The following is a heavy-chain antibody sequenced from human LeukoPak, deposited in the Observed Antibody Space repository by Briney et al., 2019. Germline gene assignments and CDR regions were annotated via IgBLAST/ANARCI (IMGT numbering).Heavy chain of an antibody. CDR1: GCTFSSCC. D-gene: IGHD3-10*01. V-gene: IGHV3-7*01. J-gene: IGHJ4*02. CDR3: AKGGAPFAESAY. CDR2: IKEDGSQE. Sequence: PGGALRLSCAASGCTFSSCCMSWGRQAPGKGLERVSNIKEDGSQEYYVDSVRGRFTISRDNARNSVYLQMSSLRAEDTAVYYCAKGGAPFAESAYWGQGTLVTVSS.